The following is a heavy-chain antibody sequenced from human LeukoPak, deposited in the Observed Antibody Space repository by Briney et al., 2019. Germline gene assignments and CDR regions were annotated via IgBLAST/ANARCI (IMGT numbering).Heavy chain of an antibody. CDR1: GFTFSSYS. D-gene: IGHD3-22*01. CDR2: ISYDGSNK. CDR3: AKERQAYYYDSSGYYSH. J-gene: IGHJ4*02. V-gene: IGHV3-30*18. Sequence: GGSLRLSCAASGFTFSSYSTHWVRQAPGKGLEWVAVISYDGSNKYYADSVKGRFTISRDNSKNTLYLQMNSLRAEDTAVYYCAKERQAYYYDSSGYYSHWGQGTLVTVSS.